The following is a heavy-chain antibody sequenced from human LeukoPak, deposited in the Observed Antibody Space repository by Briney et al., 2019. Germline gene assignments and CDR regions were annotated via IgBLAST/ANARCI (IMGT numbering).Heavy chain of an antibody. CDR3: AREMRGGSGYYYGYY. V-gene: IGHV3-66*01. Sequence: GGSLRLSCAASGLTVSSDHMSWVRQAPGKGLEWVSSIYSGGTTHYSDSVKGRFSISRDDSKNTLYLQVNSLRAEDTAVYYCAREMRGGSGYYYGYYWGQGTLVTVSS. CDR1: GLTVSSDH. D-gene: IGHD3-3*01. CDR2: IYSGGTT. J-gene: IGHJ4*02.